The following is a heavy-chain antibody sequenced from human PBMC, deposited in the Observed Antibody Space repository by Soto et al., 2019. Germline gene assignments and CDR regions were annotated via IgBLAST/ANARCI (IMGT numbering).Heavy chain of an antibody. Sequence: EVRLVESGGGLVQPGRSLRLSCAASGFTFDDYAMHWVRQAPGKGLEWVSGISWNSGSIGYADSVKGRFTISRDNAKNSLYLQMNSLRAEDTALYYCAKAHVSSGWYYFDYWGQGTLVTVSS. J-gene: IGHJ4*02. D-gene: IGHD6-19*01. CDR1: GFTFDDYA. V-gene: IGHV3-9*01. CDR3: AKAHVSSGWYYFDY. CDR2: ISWNSGSI.